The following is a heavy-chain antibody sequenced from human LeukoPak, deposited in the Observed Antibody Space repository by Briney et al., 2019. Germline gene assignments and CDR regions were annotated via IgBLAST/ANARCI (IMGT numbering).Heavy chain of an antibody. Sequence: PRASVKVSCKASGGTFTSYAISWVRQATGQGLEWMGGIIPIFGTANYAQKFQGRVTITADESTSTAYMELSSLRSEDTAVYYCARGGDGYNFDNFDYWGQGTLVTVSS. CDR2: IIPIFGTA. D-gene: IGHD5-24*01. CDR3: ARGGDGYNFDNFDY. V-gene: IGHV1-69*13. CDR1: GGTFTSYA. J-gene: IGHJ4*02.